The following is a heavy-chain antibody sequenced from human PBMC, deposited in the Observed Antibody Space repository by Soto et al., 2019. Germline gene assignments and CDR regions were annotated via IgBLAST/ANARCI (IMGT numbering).Heavy chain of an antibody. CDR1: GGSFSGYY. CDR2: INHSGST. CDR3: ARDSRIWSGYYTHYYYYMDV. V-gene: IGHV4-34*01. D-gene: IGHD3-3*01. Sequence: SETLSLTCAVYGGSFSGYYWSWIRQPPGKGLEWIGEINHSGSTNYNPSLKSRVTISVDTSKNQFSLKLSSVTAADTAVYYCARDSRIWSGYYTHYYYYMDVWGKGTTVTVSS. J-gene: IGHJ6*03.